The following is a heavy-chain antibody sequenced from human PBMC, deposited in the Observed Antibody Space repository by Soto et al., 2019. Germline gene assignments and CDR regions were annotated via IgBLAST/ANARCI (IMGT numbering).Heavy chain of an antibody. CDR3: AREGVAPYYYYGMDV. CDR1: GYSFTDYD. V-gene: IGHV1-18*01. Sequence: ASVKVSCKTSGYSFTDYDIHWVRQAAGQGLEWMGWISPDNNHKNYAQKFRGRVTMTTDTSTSTVYMELRSLRSDDTAVYYCAREGVAPYYYYGMDVWGQGTPVTVSS. D-gene: IGHD5-12*01. J-gene: IGHJ6*02. CDR2: ISPDNNHK.